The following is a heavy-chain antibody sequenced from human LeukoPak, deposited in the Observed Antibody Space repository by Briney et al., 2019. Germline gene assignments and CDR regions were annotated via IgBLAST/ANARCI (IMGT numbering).Heavy chain of an antibody. Sequence: PGGSLRLSCAGSGFTFSTYAMSWVRQAPGKGLEWVSAINGSAGNTYYADSVKGRFTISRDNSKNTVYLQMNSLRAEDTAVYYCARDRGNSWDYWGQGTLVTVSS. CDR2: INGSAGNT. CDR1: GFTFSTYA. V-gene: IGHV3-23*01. J-gene: IGHJ4*02. CDR3: ARDRGNSWDY. D-gene: IGHD6-13*01.